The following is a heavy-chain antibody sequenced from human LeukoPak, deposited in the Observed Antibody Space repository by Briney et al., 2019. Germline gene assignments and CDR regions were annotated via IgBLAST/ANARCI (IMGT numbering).Heavy chain of an antibody. J-gene: IGHJ6*03. V-gene: IGHV3-23*01. Sequence: PGGSLRLSCGASGFTFANYVMSWVRQAPGKGLEWVSGISGSGGSTHYADSVKDRFIISRDNSKNTLYLQMKSLRAEDTAVYYCAKGGGYEAQYYYYYMDVWGKGTTVTISS. CDR2: ISGSGGST. CDR1: GFTFANYV. CDR3: AKGGGYEAQYYYYYMDV. D-gene: IGHD5-12*01.